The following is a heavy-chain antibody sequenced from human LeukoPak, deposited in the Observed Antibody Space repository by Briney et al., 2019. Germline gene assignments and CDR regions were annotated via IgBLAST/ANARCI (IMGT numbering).Heavy chain of an antibody. D-gene: IGHD6-19*01. CDR1: GFTFSSYA. CDR3: AKGSGSGWSFDY. V-gene: IGHV3-30-3*01. Sequence: PGRSLRLSCAASGFTFSSYAMHWVRQAPGKGLEWVAVISYDGSNKYYADSVKGRFTISRDNSKNTLYLQMNSLRAEDTAVYYCAKGSGSGWSFDYWGQGTLVTVSS. CDR2: ISYDGSNK. J-gene: IGHJ4*02.